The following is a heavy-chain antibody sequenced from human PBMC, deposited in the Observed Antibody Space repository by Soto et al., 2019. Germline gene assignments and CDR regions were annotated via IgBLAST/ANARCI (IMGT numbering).Heavy chain of an antibody. V-gene: IGHV1-69*13. Sequence: SVKVSCKASGGTFSSYAISWVRQAPGQGLEWMGGIIPIFGTANYAQKFQGRVTITADESTSTAYMELSSLRSEDTAVYYCARVFRGYCGGDCYSGYYYYGMDVWGQGTTVTVSS. J-gene: IGHJ6*02. CDR1: GGTFSSYA. D-gene: IGHD2-21*02. CDR3: ARVFRGYCGGDCYSGYYYYGMDV. CDR2: IIPIFGTA.